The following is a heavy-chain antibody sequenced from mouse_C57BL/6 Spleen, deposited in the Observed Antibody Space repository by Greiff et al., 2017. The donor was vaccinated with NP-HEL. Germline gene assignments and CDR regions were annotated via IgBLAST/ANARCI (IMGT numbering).Heavy chain of an antibody. CDR1: GFNIKDDY. Sequence: VQLQQSGAELVRPGASVKLSCTASGFNIKDDYMHWVKQRPEQGLEWIGWIDPENGDTEYASKFQGKATKTADTSSNTAYLQLSSLTSEDTAVYYCARSTGDWYFDVWGTGTTVTVSS. J-gene: IGHJ1*03. D-gene: IGHD1-1*02. V-gene: IGHV14-4*01. CDR3: ARSTGDWYFDV. CDR2: IDPENGDT.